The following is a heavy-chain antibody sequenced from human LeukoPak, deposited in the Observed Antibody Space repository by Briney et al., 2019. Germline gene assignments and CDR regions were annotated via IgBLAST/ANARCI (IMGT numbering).Heavy chain of an antibody. J-gene: IGHJ6*03. V-gene: IGHV1-8*01. Sequence: ASVKVSCKASGYTFTSYDINWVRQATGQGLEWMGWMNSNSGNTGYAQKFQGRVTMTRDTSTSTVYMELSSLRAEDTAVYYCAKGEGLRDGYNPSTHYYYYYMDVWGKGTTVTISS. D-gene: IGHD5-24*01. CDR1: GYTFTSYD. CDR3: AKGEGLRDGYNPSTHYYYYYMDV. CDR2: MNSNSGNT.